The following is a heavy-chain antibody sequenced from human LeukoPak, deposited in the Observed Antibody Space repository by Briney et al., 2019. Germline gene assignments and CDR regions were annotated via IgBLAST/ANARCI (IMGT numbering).Heavy chain of an antibody. D-gene: IGHD3-10*01. CDR1: GGSFSGYY. J-gene: IGHJ4*02. V-gene: IGHV4-34*01. CDR3: ARVGFRALDY. CDR2: INHSGST. Sequence: SETLSLTCAVYGGSFSGYYLSWIRQPPGKGLEWIGEINHSGSTNYNPSLKSRVTISEDTSKNQFSLKLSSMTAADTAVYYCARVGFRALDYWGQGTLVTVSS.